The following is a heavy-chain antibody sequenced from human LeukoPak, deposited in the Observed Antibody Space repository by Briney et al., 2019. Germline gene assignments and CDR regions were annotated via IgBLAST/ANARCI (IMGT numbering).Heavy chain of an antibody. CDR2: IYYSGST. CDR1: GGSFSGYY. J-gene: IGHJ4*02. CDR3: ARVPTVTFFDY. Sequence: SETLSLTCAVYGGSFSGYYWSWIRQPPGKGLEWIGTIYYSGSTYYNPSLKSRVTISVDTSKNQSSLKLSSVTAADTAVYYCARVPTVTFFDYWGQGTLVTVSS. V-gene: IGHV4-34*01. D-gene: IGHD4-17*01.